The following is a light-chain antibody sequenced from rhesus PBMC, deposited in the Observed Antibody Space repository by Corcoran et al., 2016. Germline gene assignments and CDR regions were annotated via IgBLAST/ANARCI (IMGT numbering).Light chain of an antibody. CDR3: QQHDNSPYS. Sequence: DIQMTQSPSSLSASVGDRVTITCRASQGISNWLAWYQQKPGKAPKLLSYRASNLETGVPSRFSGSGAGTDFTLTISSLQPEDIATYYCQQHDNSPYSFGQGTKVEIK. CDR1: QGISNW. V-gene: IGKV1-69*01. J-gene: IGKJ2*01. CDR2: RAS.